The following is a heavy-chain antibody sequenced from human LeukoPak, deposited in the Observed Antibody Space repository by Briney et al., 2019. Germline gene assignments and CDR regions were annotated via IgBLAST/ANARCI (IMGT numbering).Heavy chain of an antibody. CDR2: INQSGST. D-gene: IGHD2-21*02. Sequence: KPSGTLSLTCAVYGGPFSGYYWSWIRQSPGKGLEWIGEINQSGSTTYKPSLKGRVTISVDTSKTQFSLKLSSVTAADTAVYYCARGKEYCGGDCFSSWYFDLWGRGTLVTVSS. J-gene: IGHJ2*01. CDR3: ARGKEYCGGDCFSSWYFDL. CDR1: GGPFSGYY. V-gene: IGHV4-34*01.